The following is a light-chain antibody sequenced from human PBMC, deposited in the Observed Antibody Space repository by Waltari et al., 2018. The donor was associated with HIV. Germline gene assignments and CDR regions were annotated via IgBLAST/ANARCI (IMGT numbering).Light chain of an antibody. Sequence: QSALTQPPSASGSPGQSVTISCAGNSSDVGADNSVSGYQHHPGKAPILLISEVSKRPSGVPDRFSGSKSGNTASLTVSGLQAEDEADYYCTSYAGNNLIFGGGTKMTVL. CDR3: TSYAGNNLI. J-gene: IGLJ2*01. CDR1: SSDVGADNS. CDR2: EVS. V-gene: IGLV2-8*01.